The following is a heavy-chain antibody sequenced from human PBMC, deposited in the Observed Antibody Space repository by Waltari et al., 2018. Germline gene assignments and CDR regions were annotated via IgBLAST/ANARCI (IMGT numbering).Heavy chain of an antibody. V-gene: IGHV1-69*12. CDR2: IIPIFGTA. CDR1: GGTFSSYA. J-gene: IGHJ6*03. Sequence: QVQLVQSGAEVKKPGSSVKVSCKASGGTFSSYALSWVRPAPGQGLEWMGGIIPIFGTANYAQKFQGRVTITADESTSTAYMELSSLRSEDTAVYYCARAGSTGRPYYYYYMDVWGKGTTVTVSS. CDR3: ARAGSTGRPYYYYYMDV. D-gene: IGHD4-4*01.